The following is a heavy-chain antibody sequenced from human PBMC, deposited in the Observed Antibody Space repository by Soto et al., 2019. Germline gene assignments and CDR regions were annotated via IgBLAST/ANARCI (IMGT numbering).Heavy chain of an antibody. V-gene: IGHV1-69*06. CDR1: GGTFSSYA. J-gene: IGHJ4*02. CDR3: ATPTPLRGAMITNINFDF. D-gene: IGHD3-10*01. CDR2: IIPIFGTA. Sequence: SVKVSCKASGGTFSSYAISWVRQAPGQGLEWMGGIIPIFGTANYAQKFQGGVTITADKSTSTAYMELSGLKSDDTAVYYCATPTPLRGAMITNINFDFWGQGTPVTVSS.